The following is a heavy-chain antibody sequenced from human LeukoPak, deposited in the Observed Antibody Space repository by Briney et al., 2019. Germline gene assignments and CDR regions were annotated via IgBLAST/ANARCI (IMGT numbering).Heavy chain of an antibody. V-gene: IGHV1-8*01. CDR3: ARGTRDYDILTGYSKPRFDY. J-gene: IGHJ4*02. CDR2: MHPNSGNT. D-gene: IGHD3-9*01. CDR1: GYTFTSYD. Sequence: ASVKVSCKASGYTFTSYDINWVRQATGQGLEWMGWMHPNSGNTAYAQKFQGRVTMTGNTSTSTAYMELSSLRSDDTAVYYCARGTRDYDILTGYSKPRFDYWGQGTLVTVSS.